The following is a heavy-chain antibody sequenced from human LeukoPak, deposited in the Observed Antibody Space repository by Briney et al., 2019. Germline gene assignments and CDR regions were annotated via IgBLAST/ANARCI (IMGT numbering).Heavy chain of an antibody. CDR1: GYTFTGNY. J-gene: IGHJ4*02. Sequence: ASVKVSCKASGYTFTGNYIHWVRQAPGQGLEWMGWISPKYGGSNSAQKFQGRVTMTMDTSISTAYMDLSGLKSDDTAVYYCARDQRGSHFDYWGQGTLVTVSS. CDR2: ISPKYGGS. D-gene: IGHD1-26*01. CDR3: ARDQRGSHFDY. V-gene: IGHV1-2*02.